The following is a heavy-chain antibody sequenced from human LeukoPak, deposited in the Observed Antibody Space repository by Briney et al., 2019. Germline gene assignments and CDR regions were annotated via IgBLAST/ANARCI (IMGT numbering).Heavy chain of an antibody. Sequence: GGSLRLSCAASGFTFSSCEMNWVRQAPGKGLEWVSYISSSGSTIYYADSVKGRFTISRDNAKNSLYLQMNSLRAEDTAVYYCAGTQRYCGGDCYSDYWGQGTLVTVSS. CDR3: AGTQRYCGGDCYSDY. J-gene: IGHJ4*02. CDR1: GFTFSSCE. D-gene: IGHD2-21*02. V-gene: IGHV3-48*03. CDR2: ISSSGSTI.